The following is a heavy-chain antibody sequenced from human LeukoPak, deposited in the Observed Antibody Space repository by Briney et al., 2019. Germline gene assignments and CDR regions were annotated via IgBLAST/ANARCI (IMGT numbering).Heavy chain of an antibody. V-gene: IGHV3-21*01. CDR1: GFTFSSYS. J-gene: IGHJ3*02. D-gene: IGHD3-3*01. Sequence: PGGSLRLSCAASGFTFSSYSMNWVRQAPGKGLEWVSSISSSSSYIYYADSVKGRFTISRDNAKNSLYLQMNSLRAEDTAVYYCARPPLRFLDHVVFDIWGKGKMVTASS. CDR2: ISSSSSYI. CDR3: ARPPLRFLDHVVFDI.